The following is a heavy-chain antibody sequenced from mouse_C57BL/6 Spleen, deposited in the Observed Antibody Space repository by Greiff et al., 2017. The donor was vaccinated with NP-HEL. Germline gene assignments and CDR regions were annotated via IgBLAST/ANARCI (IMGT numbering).Heavy chain of an antibody. J-gene: IGHJ2*01. CDR1: GYSFTSYY. CDR2: IYPGSGNT. CDR3: ARGRGAYYFDY. V-gene: IGHV1-66*01. Sequence: QVQLQQSGPELVKPGASVKISCKASGYSFTSYYIHWVKQRPGQGLEWIGWIYPGSGNTKYNEKFKGKATLTADTSSSTAYMQLSSLTSEDSAVYYCARGRGAYYFDYWGQGTTLTVSS.